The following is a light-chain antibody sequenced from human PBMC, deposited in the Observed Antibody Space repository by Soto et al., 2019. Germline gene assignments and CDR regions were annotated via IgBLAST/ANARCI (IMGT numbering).Light chain of an antibody. V-gene: IGKV4-1*01. CDR1: QRVLYSYNNKNY. J-gene: IGKJ1*01. CDR2: WAS. CDR3: QQYYSTPPT. Sequence: EMVMNQGRPPLAGCKNETPTTHSKSSQRVLYSYNNKNYLAWYQQKPGQPPKLLIYWASTRESGVPARFSGSGSGTDFTLTISSLQAEDVAVYYCQQYYSTPPTSGQGTKV.